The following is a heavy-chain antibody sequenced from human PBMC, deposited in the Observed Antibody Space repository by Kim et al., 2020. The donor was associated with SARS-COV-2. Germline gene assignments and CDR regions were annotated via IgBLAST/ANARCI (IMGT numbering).Heavy chain of an antibody. V-gene: IGHV3-30*01. D-gene: IGHD3-16*01. J-gene: IGHJ4*02. CDR3: ARDWGSEVFDY. Sequence: KYHAAPVKGRFTISRDNSRNTLYLQMNSLRSEDTAVYYCARDWGSEVFDYWGQGTLVTVSS. CDR2: K.